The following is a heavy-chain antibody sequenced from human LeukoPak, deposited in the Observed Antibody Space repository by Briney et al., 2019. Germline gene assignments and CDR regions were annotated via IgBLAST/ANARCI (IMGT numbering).Heavy chain of an antibody. CDR3: AKANYYDSSGSIYYFDY. V-gene: IGHV3-9*03. D-gene: IGHD3-22*01. Sequence: GGSLRPSCAASGFTFDDYAMHWVRQAPGKGLEWVSGISWNSGSIGYADSVKGRFTISRDNAKNSLYLQMNSLRAEDMALYYCAKANYYDSSGSIYYFDYWGQGTLVTVSS. CDR1: GFTFDDYA. J-gene: IGHJ4*02. CDR2: ISWNSGSI.